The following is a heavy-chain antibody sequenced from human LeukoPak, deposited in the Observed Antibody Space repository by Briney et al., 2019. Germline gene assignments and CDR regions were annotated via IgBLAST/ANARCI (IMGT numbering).Heavy chain of an antibody. CDR2: IYYSGST. D-gene: IGHD4-11*01. Sequence: PSETLSLTCTVSGGSISSYYWSWIRQPPGKGLGWIGYIYYSGSTNYNPSLKSRVTISIDTSKNQFSLKLSSVTAADTAVYYCARGPTVSYYYYGMDVWGQGTTVTVSS. J-gene: IGHJ6*02. CDR1: GGSISSYY. V-gene: IGHV4-59*01. CDR3: ARGPTVSYYYYGMDV.